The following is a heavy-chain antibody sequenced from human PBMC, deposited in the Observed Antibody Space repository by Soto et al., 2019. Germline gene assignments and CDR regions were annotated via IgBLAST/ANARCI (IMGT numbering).Heavy chain of an antibody. Sequence: ASVKVSCKASGYTFTGYYMHWVRQAPGQGLEWMGWINPNSGGTNYAQKFQGWVTMTRDTSISTAYMELSRLRSDDTAVYYCARGGPLDHSPRWFDPWGQGTLLTVSS. J-gene: IGHJ5*02. D-gene: IGHD2-15*01. V-gene: IGHV1-2*04. CDR3: ARGGPLDHSPRWFDP. CDR1: GYTFTGYY. CDR2: INPNSGGT.